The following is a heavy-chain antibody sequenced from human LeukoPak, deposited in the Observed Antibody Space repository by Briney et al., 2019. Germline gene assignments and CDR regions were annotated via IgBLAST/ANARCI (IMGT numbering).Heavy chain of an antibody. CDR2: IYYSGST. V-gene: IGHV4-59*08. D-gene: IGHD6-13*01. J-gene: IGHJ4*02. CDR1: GVSISSYY. CDR3: ARLSGWYRPVHFYY. Sequence: SETLSLTCTVSGVSISSYYWSWLRQPPGKGLEWMGYIYYSGSTNYNPSLKSRVTISVDTSRNQFSLKLSSVAAADTDVYYCARLSGWYRPVHFYYWGQGTLVTVSS.